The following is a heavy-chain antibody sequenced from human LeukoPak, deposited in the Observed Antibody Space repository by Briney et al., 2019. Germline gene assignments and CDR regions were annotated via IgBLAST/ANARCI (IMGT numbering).Heavy chain of an antibody. CDR1: GGPISTYH. J-gene: IGHJ4*02. CDR3: ARDKQHSYGRYFDH. V-gene: IGHV4-59*12. D-gene: IGHD5-18*01. Sequence: SETLSLTCSVSGGPISTYHWNWIRKSPGKGLEWIGYMQSTGNSKYNPSLKSRVTISVDTSKNQVVLYPNSVTAADTAVYYCARDKQHSYGRYFDHWGQGMLVTVSS. CDR2: MQSTGNS.